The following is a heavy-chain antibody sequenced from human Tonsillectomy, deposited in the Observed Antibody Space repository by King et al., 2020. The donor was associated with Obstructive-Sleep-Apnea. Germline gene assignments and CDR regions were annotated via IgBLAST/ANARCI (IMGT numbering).Heavy chain of an antibody. CDR3: ARDRPVRYYNDNNGYS. D-gene: IGHD3-22*01. CDR2: ISSSGSII. Sequence: VQLVESGGGLVKPGGSLRLSCAASVFTFSDYYMSWIRQAPGKGLEWLSYISSSGSIISYADSVKSRFSISRDNAKNSLYLQMNSLRAEDTAVYYCARDRPVRYYNDNNGYSGGQGTLVTVSS. CDR1: VFTFSDYY. J-gene: IGHJ4*02. V-gene: IGHV3-11*01.